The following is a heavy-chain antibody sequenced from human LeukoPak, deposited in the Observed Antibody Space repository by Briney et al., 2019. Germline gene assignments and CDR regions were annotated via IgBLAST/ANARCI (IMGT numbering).Heavy chain of an antibody. D-gene: IGHD3-10*01. Sequence: GRSLRLPCAASGFTFDDYAMHWVRQAPGKGLEWVSGISWNSGSIGYADSVKGRFTISRDNAKNSLYLQMNSLRAEDTALYYCAKDLRPLGSGSYYNLDYWGQGTLVTVSS. CDR3: AKDLRPLGSGSYYNLDY. V-gene: IGHV3-9*01. J-gene: IGHJ4*02. CDR1: GFTFDDYA. CDR2: ISWNSGSI.